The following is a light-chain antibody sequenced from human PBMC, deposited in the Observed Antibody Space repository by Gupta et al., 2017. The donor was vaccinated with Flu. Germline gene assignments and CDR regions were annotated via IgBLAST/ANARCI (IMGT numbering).Light chain of an antibody. Sequence: DIQMTQSPSSLSASVGDRVTITCQASQDISNYLNWYQQKPGKAPKLLIYDASNLETGVPSRFSGSGYGTHFTFTISSLQPEDIATYYCQQFEKFLITCGGGTKVEIK. CDR1: QDISNY. CDR3: QQFEKFLIT. J-gene: IGKJ4*01. CDR2: DAS. V-gene: IGKV1-33*01.